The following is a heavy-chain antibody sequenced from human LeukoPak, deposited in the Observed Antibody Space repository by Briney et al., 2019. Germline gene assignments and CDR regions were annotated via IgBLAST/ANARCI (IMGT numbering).Heavy chain of an antibody. CDR1: GGSISSGGSGGYY. D-gene: IGHD3-3*01. CDR3: ARPRTYYDSWSGYPPFDY. Sequence: PSETLSLTCTVSGGSISSGGSGGYYWSWIRQHPGKGLEWIGYIYYGGNTYYNPSLKSRVTISVDTSKNQFSLKLNSVTAADTAVYYCARPRTYYDSWSGYPPFDYWGQGTLVTVSS. J-gene: IGHJ4*02. V-gene: IGHV4-31*03. CDR2: IYYGGNT.